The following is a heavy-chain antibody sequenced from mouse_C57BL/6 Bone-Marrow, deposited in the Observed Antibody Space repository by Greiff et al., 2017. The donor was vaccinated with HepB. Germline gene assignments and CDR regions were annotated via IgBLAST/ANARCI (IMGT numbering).Heavy chain of an antibody. CDR1: GYTFTSYW. Sequence: QVQLQQPGAELVKPGASVKLSCKASGYTFTSYWMHWVKQRPGRGLEWIGRIEPNSGGTKNNEKLKSKATLTVDKPSSTAYMQLSSLTSEDSAVYYCARSAASWYFDVWGTGTTVTVSS. V-gene: IGHV1-72*01. J-gene: IGHJ1*03. CDR3: ARSAASWYFDV. CDR2: IEPNSGGT.